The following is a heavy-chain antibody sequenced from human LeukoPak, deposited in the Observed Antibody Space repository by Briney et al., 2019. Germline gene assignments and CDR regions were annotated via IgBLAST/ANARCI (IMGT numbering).Heavy chain of an antibody. V-gene: IGHV3-15*01. Sequence: GGSLRLSCAASGFTFSNAWMSWVRQAPGKGLEWVGRIKSKTDGGTTDYAAPVKGRFTISRDDSKNTLYLQMNSLKTEDTAVYYCAKSQDRSYYLDRGNWFDPWGQGTLVTVSS. CDR2: IKSKTDGGTT. CDR1: GFTFSNAW. D-gene: IGHD3-10*01. CDR3: AKSQDRSYYLDRGNWFDP. J-gene: IGHJ5*02.